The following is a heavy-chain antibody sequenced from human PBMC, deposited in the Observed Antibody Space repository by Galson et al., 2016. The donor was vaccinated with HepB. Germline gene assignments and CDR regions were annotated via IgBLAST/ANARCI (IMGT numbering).Heavy chain of an antibody. V-gene: IGHV2-5*01. CDR1: GFSLPSRTVG. Sequence: PALVKPTQTLTLTCTFSGFSLPSRTVGVGWIRQPPGKALEWPALVFGHNDKFYSSSLKNRLTVTHDSAKNQVVLAMTNMDPVDTATFFCAHVKAVISFGGISSYYFHYWGPGALVTVSS. CDR3: AHVKAVISFGGISSYYFHY. CDR2: VFGHNDK. J-gene: IGHJ4*02. D-gene: IGHD3-16*01.